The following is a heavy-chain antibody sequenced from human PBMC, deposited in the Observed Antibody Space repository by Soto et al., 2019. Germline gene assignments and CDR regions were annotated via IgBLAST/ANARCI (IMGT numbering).Heavy chain of an antibody. Sequence: GASVKVSCKASGGTCSSYTISWVRQAPGQGLEWMGRITPILGIANYAQKFQGRVTITADKSTSTAYMELSSLRSEDTAVYYCAREKYYYGSGSYSPSGPFDYWGQGTLVTVSS. CDR1: GGTCSSYT. CDR2: ITPILGIA. V-gene: IGHV1-69*04. CDR3: AREKYYYGSGSYSPSGPFDY. D-gene: IGHD3-10*01. J-gene: IGHJ4*02.